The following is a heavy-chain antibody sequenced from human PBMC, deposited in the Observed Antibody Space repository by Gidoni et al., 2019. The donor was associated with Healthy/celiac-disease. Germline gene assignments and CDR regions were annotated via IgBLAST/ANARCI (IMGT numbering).Heavy chain of an antibody. D-gene: IGHD5-18*01. Sequence: QVQLQESGPGLVEPAATHTLTGAVAGGSVSSSTWWSWFRQPPGKGLEWIVEISHRGTTNYNPSLMSRVTISVDKSKNQFSLKLSSVTAADTAMYYCARGGYGPDYWGQGTLVTVSS. V-gene: IGHV4-4*02. CDR3: ARGGYGPDY. J-gene: IGHJ4*02. CDR1: GGSVSSSTW. CDR2: ISHRGTT.